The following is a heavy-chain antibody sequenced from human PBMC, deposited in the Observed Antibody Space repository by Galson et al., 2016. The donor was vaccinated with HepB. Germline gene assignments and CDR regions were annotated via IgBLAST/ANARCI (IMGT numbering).Heavy chain of an antibody. D-gene: IGHD3-10*01. J-gene: IGHJ6*02. CDR1: GFTFINSA. Sequence: SVKVSCKASGFTFINSAVQWVRQARGQRLEWIGGIVVGSGKTNYAQKLQQRVTITRALSTSTAYMELSSLRSEDTAVYYCAASRVTLVRGQVFYYHGMDVWGQGTTVTVSS. CDR3: AASRVTLVRGQVFYYHGMDV. CDR2: IVVGSGKT. V-gene: IGHV1-58*01.